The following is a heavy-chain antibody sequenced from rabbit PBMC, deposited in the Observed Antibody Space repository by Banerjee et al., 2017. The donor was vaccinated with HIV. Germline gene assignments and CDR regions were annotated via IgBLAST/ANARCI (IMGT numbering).Heavy chain of an antibody. CDR1: GFSFSSSLW. J-gene: IGHJ6*01. CDR2: IYAGSSGST. CDR3: ARDLSYYYDMDL. V-gene: IGHV1S40*01. Sequence: QSLEESGGGLVKPGASLTLTCTASGFSFSSSLWISWVRQTPGKGLEWIACIYAGSSGSTYYASWAKGRFTISKTSSTTVTLQMTSLTAADTATYFCARDLSYYYDMDLWGPGTLVTVS.